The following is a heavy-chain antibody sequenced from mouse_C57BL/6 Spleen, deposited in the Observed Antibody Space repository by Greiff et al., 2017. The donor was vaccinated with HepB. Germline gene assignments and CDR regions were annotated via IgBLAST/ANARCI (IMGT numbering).Heavy chain of an antibody. CDR1: GYTFTSYW. V-gene: IGHV1-59*01. D-gene: IGHD4-1*01. CDR2: IDPSDSYT. Sequence: QVQLQQPGAELVRPGTSVKLSCKASGYTFTSYWMHWVKQRPGQGLEWIGVIDPSDSYTNYNQKFKGKATLTVDTSSSTAYMQLSSLTSEDSAVYYCARTGTLAWFAYWCQGTLVTVSA. J-gene: IGHJ3*01. CDR3: ARTGTLAWFAY.